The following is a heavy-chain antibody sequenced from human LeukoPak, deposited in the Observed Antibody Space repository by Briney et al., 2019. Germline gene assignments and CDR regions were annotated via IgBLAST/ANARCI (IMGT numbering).Heavy chain of an antibody. CDR1: GGSLSDYY. V-gene: IGHV4-34*01. J-gene: IGHJ5*02. CDR3: ARGSGSYYYSWFDP. CDR2: INHSGST. D-gene: IGHD3-10*01. Sequence: ESSETLSLTCAVYGGSLSDYYWTWIRQPPGKGLQWIGEINHSGSTNYNPSLKSRVTISVDTSKNQFSLKLSSVTAADTAVYYCARGSGSYYYSWFDPWGQGTLVTVSS.